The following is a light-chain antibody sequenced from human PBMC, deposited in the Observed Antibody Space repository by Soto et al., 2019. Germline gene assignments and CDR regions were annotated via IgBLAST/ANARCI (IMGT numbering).Light chain of an antibody. J-gene: IGKJ1*01. V-gene: IGKV1-39*01. CDR3: QHSYSIPWT. Sequence: DIQMTQSPSSLSASVGDRVTITCRASQSISSYLNWYQQKPGKAPKVLIYAASSLQSGVPSRFSGRGSGTDFTLTISSLQTEDFATYYCQHSYSIPWTFGQGTKVEIK. CDR1: QSISSY. CDR2: AAS.